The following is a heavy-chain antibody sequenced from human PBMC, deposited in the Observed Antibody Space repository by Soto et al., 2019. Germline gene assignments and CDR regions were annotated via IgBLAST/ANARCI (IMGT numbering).Heavy chain of an antibody. D-gene: IGHD1-1*01. CDR2: IFSSGSI. Sequence: XETLSLTCTVAGCSISSYYWSWIRQSPGKGLEWIGYIFSSGSINYNPSLKSRVGISVDTSKNQCSLKLSSVTAADTAVYYCARSRRVSGTLLRYYFDYWGHGTLVTVSS. J-gene: IGHJ4*01. V-gene: IGHV4-59*01. CDR3: ARSRRVSGTLLRYYFDY. CDR1: GCSISSYY.